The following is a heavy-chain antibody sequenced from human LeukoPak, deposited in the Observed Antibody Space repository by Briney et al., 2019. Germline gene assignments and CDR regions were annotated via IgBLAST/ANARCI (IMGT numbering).Heavy chain of an antibody. Sequence: PGGSLRLSCAASGFTFSSYGMHWVRQAPGKGLEWVAVISYDGSNKYYADSVKGRFTISRDNSKNTLYLQMNSLRAEDTAGYYCARDRDYCSSTSCYTWLYWGQGTLVTVSS. CDR2: ISYDGSNK. CDR3: ARDRDYCSSTSCYTWLY. CDR1: GFTFSSYG. D-gene: IGHD2-2*02. V-gene: IGHV3-30*03. J-gene: IGHJ4*02.